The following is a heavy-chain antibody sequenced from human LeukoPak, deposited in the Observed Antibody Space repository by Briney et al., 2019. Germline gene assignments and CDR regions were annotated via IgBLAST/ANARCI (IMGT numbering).Heavy chain of an antibody. CDR3: TTVPYYDILTGYYQFDY. V-gene: IGHV3-15*01. CDR1: GFTFSNAW. J-gene: IGHJ4*02. Sequence: GGSLRLSYAASGFTFSNAWMSWVRQAPGKGLEWVGRIKSKTDGGTTDYAAPVKGRFTISRDDSKNTLYLQMNSLKTEDTAVYYGTTVPYYDILTGYYQFDYWGQGTLVTVSS. D-gene: IGHD3-9*01. CDR2: IKSKTDGGTT.